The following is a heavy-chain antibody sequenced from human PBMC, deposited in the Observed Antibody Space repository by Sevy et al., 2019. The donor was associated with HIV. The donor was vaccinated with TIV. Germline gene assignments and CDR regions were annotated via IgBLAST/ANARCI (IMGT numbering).Heavy chain of an antibody. D-gene: IGHD2-21*02. CDR1: GFVFEDYG. CDR2: INWNGEST. V-gene: IGHV3-20*04. Sequence: GGSLRLSCEASGFVFEDYGMNWVRQAPGKGLECVSCINWNGESTGYAESVKGRFTISRDNAKNSLYLQMNSLRAEDTAIYYCARERSCGGACYYFHTWGQGALVTVSS. CDR3: ARERSCGGACYYFHT. J-gene: IGHJ4*02.